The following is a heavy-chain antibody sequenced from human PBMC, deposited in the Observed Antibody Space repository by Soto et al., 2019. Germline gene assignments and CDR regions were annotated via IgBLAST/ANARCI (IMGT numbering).Heavy chain of an antibody. CDR1: GFSLSTSGVG. V-gene: IGHV2-5*02. D-gene: IGHD6-19*01. CDR3: AHGQWLETYNWFDP. CDR2: IYWDDDK. J-gene: IGHJ5*02. Sequence: GSGPYAGEPTQTLTLTCTFSGFSLSTSGVGVGWIRQPPGKALEWLALIYWDDDKRYSPSLKSRLTITKDTSKNQVVLTMTNMDPVDTATYYCAHGQWLETYNWFDPWGQGTLVTVSS.